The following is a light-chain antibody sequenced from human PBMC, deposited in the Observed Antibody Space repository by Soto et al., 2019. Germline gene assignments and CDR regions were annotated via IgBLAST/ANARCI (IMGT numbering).Light chain of an antibody. J-gene: IGKJ1*01. CDR1: QSISSY. CDR2: HXS. V-gene: IGKV1-39*01. CDR3: QQSYSTTRT. Sequence: DIHMTQSPSSLSASLGDRVTVAXRASQSISSYLNWYQQKRGXAPKXXXDHXSSLQRGGPSRLSGSGSGTDFTLAISSLQPEYFATYYSQQSYSTTRTFGQGTKVDIK.